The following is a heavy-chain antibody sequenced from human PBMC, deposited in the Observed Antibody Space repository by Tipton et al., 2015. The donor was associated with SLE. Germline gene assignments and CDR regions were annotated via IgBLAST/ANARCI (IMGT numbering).Heavy chain of an antibody. CDR1: GGSISSHY. CDR2: IYYSGST. V-gene: IGHV4-59*08. J-gene: IGHJ6*02. Sequence: TLSLTCTVSGGSISSHYWSWIRQPPGKGLEWIGYIYYSGSTNYNPSLKSRVTTSLDTSNNQFSLKLFSVTAADTAVYYCVRQGGTMGPYHRIDFWGQGTTVTVSS. D-gene: IGHD4/OR15-4a*01. CDR3: VRQGGTMGPYHRIDF.